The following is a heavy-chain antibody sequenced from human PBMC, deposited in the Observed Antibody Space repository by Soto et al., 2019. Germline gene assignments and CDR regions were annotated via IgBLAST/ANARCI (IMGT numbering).Heavy chain of an antibody. CDR3: TRHLEPPSYGMDV. D-gene: IGHD1-1*01. Sequence: QVQLVQSGAEVKKPESSVKVSCKASGGTFSIYAISWVRQAPGQGLEWMGGIIPIFGTADYAQKFQGRVTITAAESTSPASMQLSSLRSEDTAVYYCTRHLEPPSYGMDVWGQGTTVTVSS. CDR1: GGTFSIYA. V-gene: IGHV1-69*12. J-gene: IGHJ6*02. CDR2: IIPIFGTA.